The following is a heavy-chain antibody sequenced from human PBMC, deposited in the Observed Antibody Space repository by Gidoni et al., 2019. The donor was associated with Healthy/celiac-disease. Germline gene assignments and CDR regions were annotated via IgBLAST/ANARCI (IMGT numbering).Heavy chain of an antibody. D-gene: IGHD2-2*01. CDR1: GFPFSSYG. CDR3: AKDLWGYCSSTSCYGGGFDY. Sequence: QVQLVESGGGVVQPGRSLRLSCAASGFPFSSYGMHWVRQAPGKGLEWVAVISYDGSNKYYAGAVKGRFTLSRENSKNTLYLQMNNLRAEDTALYYCAKDLWGYCSSTSCYGGGFDYWGQGTLVTVSS. V-gene: IGHV3-30*18. J-gene: IGHJ4*02. CDR2: ISYDGSNK.